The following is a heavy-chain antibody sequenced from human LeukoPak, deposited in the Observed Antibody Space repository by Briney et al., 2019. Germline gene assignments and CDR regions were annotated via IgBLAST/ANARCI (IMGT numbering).Heavy chain of an antibody. CDR1: GGSISSYY. J-gene: IGHJ4*02. V-gene: IGHV4-4*07. D-gene: IGHD6-13*01. CDR3: ARDFERYSSSWYTN. Sequence: SETLSLTCTVSGGSISSYYWSWIRQPAGKGLEWIGRIYTSGSTNYNPSLKGRVTMSVDTSKNQFSLKLSSVTAADTAVYYCARDFERYSSSWYTNWGQGTLVTVSS. CDR2: IYTSGST.